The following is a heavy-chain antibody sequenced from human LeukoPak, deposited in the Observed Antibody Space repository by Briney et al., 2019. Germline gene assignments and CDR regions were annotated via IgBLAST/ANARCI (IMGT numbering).Heavy chain of an antibody. V-gene: IGHV3-7*01. CDR3: AREGRYGFVYYYYYMDV. J-gene: IGHJ6*03. CDR2: IKQDGSVE. CDR1: GFTFSSYW. D-gene: IGHD5-18*01. Sequence: GGSLRLSCAASGFTFSSYWMSWVRQAPGKGLEWVANIKQDGSVEYYVDSVKGRFTISRDNAKNSLFLQMNSLRAEDTAVYYCAREGRYGFVYYYYYMDVWGKGTTVTVSS.